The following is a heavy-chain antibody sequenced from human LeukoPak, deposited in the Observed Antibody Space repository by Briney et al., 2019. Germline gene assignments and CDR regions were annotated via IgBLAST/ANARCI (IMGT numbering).Heavy chain of an antibody. V-gene: IGHV3-23*01. CDR3: AIDPNWETHN. CDR2: IGNNGGGV. D-gene: IGHD7-27*01. Sequence: GGSLRLSCAASGFTFTSYTMYWVRQAPGKGLEWVSIIGNNGGGVHYADSVRGRFTISRDNSKNTLYLQMTNLRVDDTALYYCAIDPNWETHNWGQGVLVTVSS. CDR1: GFTFTSYT. J-gene: IGHJ4*02.